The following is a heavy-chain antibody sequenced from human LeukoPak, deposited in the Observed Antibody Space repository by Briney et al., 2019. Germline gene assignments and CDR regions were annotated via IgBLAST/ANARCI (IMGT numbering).Heavy chain of an antibody. Sequence: SETLSLTCTVSGGSISSGSYYWSWIRQPAGKGLEWIGRIYTSGSTNYNPSLKSRVTISVDTSKNQFSLKLSSVTAADTAVYYCAREGYNYVTPWGQGTLVTVSS. D-gene: IGHD5-18*01. J-gene: IGHJ5*02. CDR2: IYTSGST. CDR3: AREGYNYVTP. V-gene: IGHV4-61*02. CDR1: GGSISSGSYY.